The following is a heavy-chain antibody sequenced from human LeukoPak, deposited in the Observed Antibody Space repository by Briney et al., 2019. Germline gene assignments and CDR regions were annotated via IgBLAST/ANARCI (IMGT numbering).Heavy chain of an antibody. CDR3: AKDLSSGWSFDS. Sequence: GGSLRLSCAASGFIFRNHGMHWVRQAPGKGLEWVTFIWYDGSEKYYADSVRGRFTISRDNSKNTVNLQMNSLRTDDTALCYCAKDLSSGWSFDSWGQGTLVTVSS. D-gene: IGHD6-19*01. V-gene: IGHV3-30*02. CDR1: GFIFRNHG. CDR2: IWYDGSEK. J-gene: IGHJ4*02.